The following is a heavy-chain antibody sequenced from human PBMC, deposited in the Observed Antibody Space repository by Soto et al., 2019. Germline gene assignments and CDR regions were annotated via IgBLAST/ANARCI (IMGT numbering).Heavy chain of an antibody. CDR1: GYSFTSYW. CDR2: IYPGDSDT. D-gene: IGHD3-10*01. Sequence: GESLKISCNGSGYSFTSYWICWVRQMPGKGLEWMGIIYPGDSDTRYSPSFQGQVTISADKSISTAYLQWSSLKASDTAMYYCARQMHSKTMAGYYYYGMDVWGQGTTVTVSS. J-gene: IGHJ6*02. V-gene: IGHV5-51*01. CDR3: ARQMHSKTMAGYYYYGMDV.